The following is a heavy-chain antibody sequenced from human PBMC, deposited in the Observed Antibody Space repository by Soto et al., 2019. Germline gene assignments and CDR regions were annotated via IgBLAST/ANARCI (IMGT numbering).Heavy chain of an antibody. V-gene: IGHV3-30*18. CDR2: TSYDGTNK. CDR1: GFTFSTHG. CDR3: AKDLSGARWYYDDLDV. J-gene: IGHJ6*02. Sequence: GGSLRLSCEVSGFTFSTHGMHWVRQAPGKGLEWVAGTSYDGTNKYYARSVQGRFTISRENSMKTLYLQMNSLRTEDTAVYYCAKDLSGARWYYDDLDVWGQGTTVTVSS. D-gene: IGHD2-15*01.